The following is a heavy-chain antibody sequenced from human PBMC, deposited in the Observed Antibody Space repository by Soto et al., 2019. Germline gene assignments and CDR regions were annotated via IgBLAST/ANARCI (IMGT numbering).Heavy chain of an antibody. CDR2: IKMKSEGATR. V-gene: IGHV3-15*07. J-gene: IGHJ6*02. CDR1: GFTFSNAW. CDR3: TTLGSHYYYHNFDV. Sequence: EVKLVESGGGLVTPGGSLRLSCAASGFTFSNAWMNWARQAPGKGLEWVGLIKMKSEGATRHYAAPVNGRFTISRDDSKSTLYLQMSSLKTEDTAVYYCTTLGSHYYYHNFDVWGQGTTVTVSS.